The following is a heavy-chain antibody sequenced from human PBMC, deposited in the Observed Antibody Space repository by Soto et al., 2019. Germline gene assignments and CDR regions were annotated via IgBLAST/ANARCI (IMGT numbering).Heavy chain of an antibody. V-gene: IGHV4-39*01. J-gene: IGHJ6*02. CDR1: GYSVTSSEYY. D-gene: IGHD2-15*01. CDR3: APLSVSLSGPYGIHV. Sequence: SETLSLTCSVSGYSVTSSEYYWAWIRQPPGKGLEWIGSMFYSGLTYYNPSLKSRVTLSVDTSKNQFSVRLNSVTAADTAVYYCAPLSVSLSGPYGIHVWGQGTTVTVSS. CDR2: MFYSGLT.